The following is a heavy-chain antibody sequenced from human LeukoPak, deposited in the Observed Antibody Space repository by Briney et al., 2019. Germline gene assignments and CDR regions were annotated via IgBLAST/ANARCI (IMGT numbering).Heavy chain of an antibody. CDR3: ARGEAPRGSSRNWFDP. D-gene: IGHD1-26*01. Sequence: GASVKVSCKASGYTFTSYYMHWVRQAPGQGLEWMGIINPSGGSTSYAQKFQGRVTMTRDTSTSTVYMELSSLRSEDTAVYYCARGEAPRGSSRNWFDPWGQGTLVTVSS. CDR2: INPSGGST. J-gene: IGHJ5*02. CDR1: GYTFTSYY. V-gene: IGHV1-46*01.